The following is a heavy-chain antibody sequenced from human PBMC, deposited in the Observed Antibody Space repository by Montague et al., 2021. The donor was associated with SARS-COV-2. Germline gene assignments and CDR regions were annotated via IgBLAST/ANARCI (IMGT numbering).Heavy chain of an antibody. CDR3: ARVRAVTTFYYYFGMDV. J-gene: IGHJ6*02. V-gene: IGHV4-34*01. CDR2: INHSGST. D-gene: IGHD4-17*01. CDR1: GGSFSGYY. Sequence: SETLSLTCAVYGGSFSGYYWSWIRQPPGKGLEWIGEINHSGSTNXNPSLKSRVTISVDTSKNQFSLKLISVTATDTAGYYCARVRAVTTFYYYFGMDVWGQGTTVTVSS.